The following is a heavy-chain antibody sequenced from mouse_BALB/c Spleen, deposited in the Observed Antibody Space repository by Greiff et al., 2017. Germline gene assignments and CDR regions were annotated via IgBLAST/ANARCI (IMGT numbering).Heavy chain of an antibody. Sequence: QVQLQQPGAELVRPGASVKLSCKASGYTFTSYWINWVKQRPGQGLEWIGNIYPSDSYTNYNQKFKDKATLTVDKSSSTAYMQLSSPTSEDSAVYYCTRAGYYDYNAMDYWGQGTSVTVSS. J-gene: IGHJ4*01. CDR3: TRAGYYDYNAMDY. V-gene: IGHV1-69*02. CDR1: GYTFTSYW. D-gene: IGHD1-1*02. CDR2: IYPSDSYT.